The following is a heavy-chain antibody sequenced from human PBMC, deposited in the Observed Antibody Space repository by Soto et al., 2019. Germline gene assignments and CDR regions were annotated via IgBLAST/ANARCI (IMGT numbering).Heavy chain of an antibody. CDR2: ISAYNGNT. CDR3: ARYMGYSSSWYVADYYHGMDV. CDR1: GYTFTSYG. D-gene: IGHD6-13*01. V-gene: IGHV1-18*01. J-gene: IGHJ6*02. Sequence: ASVKVSCKASGYTFTSYGISWVRQAPGQGLEWMGWISAYNGNTNYAQKLQGRVTMTTDTSTSTAYMELRSLRSDDTAVYYCARYMGYSSSWYVADYYHGMDVCGQGTTVTVS.